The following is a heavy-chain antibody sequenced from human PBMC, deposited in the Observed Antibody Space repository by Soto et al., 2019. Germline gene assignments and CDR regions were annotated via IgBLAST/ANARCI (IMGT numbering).Heavy chain of an antibody. CDR3: ATAASLMTASGILY. D-gene: IGHD6-13*01. CDR2: ISYSGSP. Sequence: SVTMCVTCTVAGVSIINSGYSWGWIRKSPGKGLEWIGNISYSGSPYYNPSLKSRVSLSVDTPKSQFSLTLNFVTAADTAVYYCATAASLMTASGILYWGQGTLVTVSS. CDR1: GVSIINSGYS. J-gene: IGHJ4*02. V-gene: IGHV4-39*01.